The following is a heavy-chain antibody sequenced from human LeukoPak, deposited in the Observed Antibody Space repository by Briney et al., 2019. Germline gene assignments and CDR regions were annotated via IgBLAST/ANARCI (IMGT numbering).Heavy chain of an antibody. CDR3: ARPSSDITGTTMWNY. J-gene: IGHJ4*02. CDR2: MNPNSGNT. CDR1: GYTFTSYD. Sequence: ASVRVSCKASGYTFTSYDINWVRQATGQGLEWMGWMNPNSGNTGYAQKFQGRVTMTRNTSISTAYMELSSLRSEDTAVYYCARPSSDITGTTMWNYWGQGTLVTVSS. V-gene: IGHV1-8*01. D-gene: IGHD1-20*01.